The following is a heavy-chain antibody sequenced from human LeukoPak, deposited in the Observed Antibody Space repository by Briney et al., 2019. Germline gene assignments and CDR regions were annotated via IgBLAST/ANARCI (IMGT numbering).Heavy chain of an antibody. V-gene: IGHV3-7*03. CDR2: VKKDASEK. J-gene: IGHJ4*02. CDR1: GFTFSNTW. CDR3: AKGRDGYNGYYFDY. D-gene: IGHD5-24*01. Sequence: GGSLRLSCAASGFTFSNTWMTWVRQAPGKGLEWVASVKKDASEKYYVDSVKGRFTISRDNAKNSLYLQMNSLRAEDTAVYYSAKGRDGYNGYYFDYWGQGTLVTVSS.